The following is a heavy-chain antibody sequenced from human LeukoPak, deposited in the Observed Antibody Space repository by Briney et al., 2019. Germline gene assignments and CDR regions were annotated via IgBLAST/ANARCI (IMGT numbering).Heavy chain of an antibody. V-gene: IGHV1-24*01. CDR3: ARDHGGGDCFDI. CDR2: FDPEDGET. D-gene: IGHD2-21*02. Sequence: ASVKVSCKVSGYTLTELSMHWVRQAPGKGLEWMGGFDPEDGETIYAQKFQGRVTMTEDTSTDTAYMELSSLRSEDTAVYYCARDHGGGDCFDIWGQGTMVTVSS. CDR1: GYTLTELS. J-gene: IGHJ3*02.